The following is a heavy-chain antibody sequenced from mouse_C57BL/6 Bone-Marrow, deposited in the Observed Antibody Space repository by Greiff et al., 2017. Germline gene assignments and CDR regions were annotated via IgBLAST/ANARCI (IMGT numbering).Heavy chain of an antibody. J-gene: IGHJ3*01. CDR1: GFTFSDYY. V-gene: IGHV5-12*01. D-gene: IGHD2-1*01. CDR3: ARRGGYYGNFLTY. CDR2: ISNGGGST. Sequence: EVQVVESGGGLVQPGGSLKLSCAASGFTFSDYYMYWVRQTPEKRLEWVAYISNGGGSTYYPDTVKGRFTISRDNAKNTLYLQMSRLKSEDTAMYYCARRGGYYGNFLTYWGQGTLVTVSA.